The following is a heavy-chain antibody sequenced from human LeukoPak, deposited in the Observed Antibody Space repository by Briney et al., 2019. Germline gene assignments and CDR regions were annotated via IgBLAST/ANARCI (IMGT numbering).Heavy chain of an antibody. V-gene: IGHV1-69*04. Sequence: SVKVSCKASGGSFSSYAISWMGQDPGQGLGWMGRIIPILGIANDAQKFQGGVTITADKSTSTAYMELMSLRSDDTAVYYCASVEGSYYGSGSNAFEIWGQGTMVTVSS. CDR2: IIPILGIA. D-gene: IGHD3-10*01. CDR1: GGSFSSYA. J-gene: IGHJ3*02. CDR3: ASVEGSYYGSGSNAFEI.